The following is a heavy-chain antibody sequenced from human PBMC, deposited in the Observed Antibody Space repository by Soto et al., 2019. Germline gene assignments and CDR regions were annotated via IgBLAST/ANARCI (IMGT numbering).Heavy chain of an antibody. D-gene: IGHD5-12*01. Sequence: GGSMRLSCAASGFNFSSYSMNWVRQAPGKGLEWVSSISSSSSYIYYADSVKGRFTISRDNAKNSLYLQMNSLRAEDTAVYYCARGAYDPGDFDYWGQGTLVTVSS. CDR1: GFNFSSYS. V-gene: IGHV3-21*01. CDR3: ARGAYDPGDFDY. J-gene: IGHJ4*02. CDR2: ISSSSSYI.